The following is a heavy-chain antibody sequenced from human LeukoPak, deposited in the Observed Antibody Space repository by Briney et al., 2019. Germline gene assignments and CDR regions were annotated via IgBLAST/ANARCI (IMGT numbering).Heavy chain of an antibody. D-gene: IGHD2-15*01. CDR3: ARSWVVRWFAP. CDR2: IYYSGST. J-gene: IGHJ5*02. V-gene: IGHV4-39*01. Sequence: PSETLSLTCTVSGGSISSSRYSWGWIRQPPGKGLEWIGSIYYSGSTYYNPSLKSRVTISVDTSKNQFSLKLSSVTAADTAVYYCARSWVVRWFAPWGQGTLVTVSS. CDR1: GGSISSSRYS.